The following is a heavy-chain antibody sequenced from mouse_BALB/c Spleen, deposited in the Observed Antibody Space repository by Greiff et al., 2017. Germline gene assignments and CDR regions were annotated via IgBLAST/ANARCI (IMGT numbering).Heavy chain of an antibody. V-gene: IGHV5-6-4*01. Sequence: EVKLVESGGGLVKPGGSLKLSCAASGFTFSSYTMSWVRQTPEKRLEWVATISSGGSYTYYPDSVKGRFTISRDNAKNTLYLQMSSLKSEDTAMYYCTRDVSHYYGSSYEDCYFDVWGAGTTVTVSS. CDR2: ISSGGSYT. CDR1: GFTFSSYT. D-gene: IGHD1-1*01. J-gene: IGHJ1*01. CDR3: TRDVSHYYGSSYEDCYFDV.